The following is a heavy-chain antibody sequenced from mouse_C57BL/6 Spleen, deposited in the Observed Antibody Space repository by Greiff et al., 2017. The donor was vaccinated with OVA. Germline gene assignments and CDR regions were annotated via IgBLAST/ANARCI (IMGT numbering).Heavy chain of an antibody. CDR3: AGRVIATVVGLDY. CDR2: ILPGSGST. D-gene: IGHD1-1*01. V-gene: IGHV1-9*01. CDR1: GYTFTDYW. J-gene: IGHJ2*01. Sequence: QVQLQQSGAELMKPGASVKISCKATGYTFTDYWIEWVKQRTGHGLEWIGVILPGSGSTNYNEKFKGKATFTADITSNTAYMQLISLTTEDSAVDDCAGRVIATVVGLDYWGQGTTLTVSS.